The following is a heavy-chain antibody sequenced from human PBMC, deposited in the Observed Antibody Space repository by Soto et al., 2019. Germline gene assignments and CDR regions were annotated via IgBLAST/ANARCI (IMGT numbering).Heavy chain of an antibody. J-gene: IGHJ5*02. D-gene: IGHD5-12*01. V-gene: IGHV1-18*01. CDR3: ARVYNSGWKGLGS. CDR2: IATHNANT. CDR1: GCTFISYG. Sequence: QLVQSGAEVKKPGSSVKVSCKAFGCTFISYGIGWVRQAPGQGLEWMGWIATHNANTNYAQQFQGRVTFTTDTSTSTAYMELRSLTSDDTAIYYCARVYNSGWKGLGSWGQGTLVTVSS.